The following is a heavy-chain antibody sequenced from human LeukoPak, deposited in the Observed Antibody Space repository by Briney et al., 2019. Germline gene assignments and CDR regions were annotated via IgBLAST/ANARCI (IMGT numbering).Heavy chain of an antibody. Sequence: GASVKVSCKVSGYTLTELSMHWVRQAPGKGLEWMGGFDPEDGETIYAQKFQGRVTMTEDTSTDTAYMELSSLRSEDTAVYYCATRWTVGQQLVFGASFDYWGQGTLVTVSS. CDR1: GYTLTELS. V-gene: IGHV1-24*01. J-gene: IGHJ4*02. CDR3: ATRWTVGQQLVFGASFDY. D-gene: IGHD6-13*01. CDR2: FDPEDGET.